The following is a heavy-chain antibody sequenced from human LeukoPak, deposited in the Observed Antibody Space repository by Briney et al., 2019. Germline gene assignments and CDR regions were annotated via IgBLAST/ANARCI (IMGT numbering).Heavy chain of an antibody. Sequence: PSETLSLTCTVSGGSISSHHWSWIRQPPGKGLEWIGYIYYSGSTNYNPSLKSRLTISLDKSRNHFSLKLTSVTAADSAVYYCARRSPYSTGWSSYFDYWGQGALVTVSS. CDR3: ARRSPYSTGWSSYFDY. D-gene: IGHD6-19*01. J-gene: IGHJ4*02. CDR2: IYYSGST. V-gene: IGHV4-59*11. CDR1: GGSISSHH.